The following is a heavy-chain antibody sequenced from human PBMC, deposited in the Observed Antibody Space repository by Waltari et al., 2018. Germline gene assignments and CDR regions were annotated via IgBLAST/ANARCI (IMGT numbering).Heavy chain of an antibody. CDR2: IYPGYSDT. CDR3: ARRGLGGSGSYGDY. D-gene: IGHD3-10*01. J-gene: IGHJ4*02. Sequence: EVQLVQSGAEVKTPGEALQTSCEVSGYSFTSYGTGWVRQMPGKGLEWRGIIYPGYSDTRYSPSFQGQVTISADKSLSTAYLQWSGMKASDTVMYYWARRGLGGSGSYGDYWRQGTLVTVSS. V-gene: IGHV5-51*01. CDR1: GYSFTSYG.